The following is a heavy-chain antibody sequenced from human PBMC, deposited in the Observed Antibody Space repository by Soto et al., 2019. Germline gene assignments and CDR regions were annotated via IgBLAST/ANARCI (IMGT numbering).Heavy chain of an antibody. D-gene: IGHD3-10*01. CDR3: AKGCDYNDYYYYGMDV. CDR2: ISGSGGST. J-gene: IGHJ6*02. Sequence: EVQLLESGGGLVQPGGSLRLSCAASGFTFSSYAMSWVRQAPGKGLEWVSAISGSGGSTYYADSVKGRFTISRDNSKNTLYLQMNSLRAEDTAVYYCAKGCDYNDYYYYGMDVWGQGPTVTVSS. CDR1: GFTFSSYA. V-gene: IGHV3-23*01.